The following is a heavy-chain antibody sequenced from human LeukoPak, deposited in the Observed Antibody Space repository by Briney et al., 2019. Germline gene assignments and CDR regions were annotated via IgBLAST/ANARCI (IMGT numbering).Heavy chain of an antibody. CDR3: ASGRQLGY. V-gene: IGHV3-7*01. CDR2: IKEDGSEK. D-gene: IGHD6-13*01. J-gene: IGHJ4*02. CDR1: GFTFSNYW. Sequence: GGSLRLSCAASGFTFSNYWMSWVRQAPGKGLEWVANIKEDGSEKYYVDSVKGRFTISRDNARNSLYLQMNSLRAEDTAVYYCASGRQLGYWRQGPLVTVSS.